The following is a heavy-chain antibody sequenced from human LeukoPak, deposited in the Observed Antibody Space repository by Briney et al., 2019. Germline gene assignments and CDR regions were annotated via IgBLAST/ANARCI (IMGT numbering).Heavy chain of an antibody. V-gene: IGHV3-7*01. D-gene: IGHD3-3*01. CDR2: IKQDGSEK. J-gene: IGHJ4*02. CDR3: ARDFYDFWSGYRGYFDY. CDR1: GFTFGSYW. Sequence: GGSLRLSCAASGFTFGSYWMSWVRQAPGKGLEWVANIKQDGSEKYYVDSVKGRFTISRDNAKNSLYLQMNSLRAEDTAVYYCARDFYDFWSGYRGYFDYWGQGTLVTVSS.